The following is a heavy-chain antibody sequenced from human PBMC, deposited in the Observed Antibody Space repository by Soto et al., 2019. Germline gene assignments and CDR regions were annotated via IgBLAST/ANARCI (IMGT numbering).Heavy chain of an antibody. V-gene: IGHV3-30*18. CDR1: GFTFSSYG. CDR2: ISYDGSNK. J-gene: IGHJ1*01. CDR3: AKDNSQTHYYDSSGYYYTEYFQH. D-gene: IGHD3-22*01. Sequence: QVQLVESGGGVVQPGRSLRLSCEASGFTFSSYGMHWVRQAPGKGLEWVAVISYDGSNKYYADSVKGRFTISRDNSKNTLYLQMNSLRAEDAAVYYCAKDNSQTHYYDSSGYYYTEYFQHWGQGTLVTVSS.